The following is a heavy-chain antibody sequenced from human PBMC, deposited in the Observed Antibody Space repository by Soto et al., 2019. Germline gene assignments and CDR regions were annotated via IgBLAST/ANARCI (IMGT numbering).Heavy chain of an antibody. Sequence: SETLSLTCAVYGGSFSGYYWSWIRQPPGKGLEWIGEINHSGSTNYNPSLKSRVTISVDTSKNQFSLKLSSVTAADTAVHYCASFYGDYYFDYWGQGTLVTVSS. CDR2: INHSGST. V-gene: IGHV4-34*01. CDR3: ASFYGDYYFDY. D-gene: IGHD4-17*01. J-gene: IGHJ4*02. CDR1: GGSFSGYY.